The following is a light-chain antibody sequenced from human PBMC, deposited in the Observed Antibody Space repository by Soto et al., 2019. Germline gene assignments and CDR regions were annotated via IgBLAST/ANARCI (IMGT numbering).Light chain of an antibody. V-gene: IGKV1-5*01. CDR2: AAS. Sequence: DIQMTQSPSTLSASVGDTVTITCRASESIDNWLAWYQQKPGKAPKLLIFAASTLVRGVPSRFSGRRSGTEFTLTISSLQADDYATFYCQQDNTDWTFGQGTKVEIK. CDR1: ESIDNW. CDR3: QQDNTDWT. J-gene: IGKJ1*01.